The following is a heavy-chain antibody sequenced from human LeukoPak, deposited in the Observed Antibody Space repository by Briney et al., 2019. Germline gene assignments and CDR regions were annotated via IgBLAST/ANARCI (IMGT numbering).Heavy chain of an antibody. J-gene: IGHJ4*02. D-gene: IGHD5-18*01. CDR3: ARNLSGVTGYTYGRGIDY. V-gene: IGHV1-8*01. CDR1: GYTFSSYD. CDR2: MNPKSGNT. Sequence: ASVKVSCKASGYTFSSYDINWVRQATGQGVEWMGWMNPKSGNTGYGQKFQGRVTMTRNPSIGTAYMELSSLRPEDTAVYYCARNLSGVTGYTYGRGIDYWGQGTLVTVSS.